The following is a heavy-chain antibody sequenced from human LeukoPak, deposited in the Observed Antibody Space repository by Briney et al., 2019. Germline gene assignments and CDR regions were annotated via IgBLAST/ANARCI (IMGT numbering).Heavy chain of an antibody. CDR2: IARSGTYI. CDR1: GFSFSSYA. V-gene: IGHV3-21*04. Sequence: GGSLRLSCAASGFSFSSYAMSWVRQAPGKGLEGVSCIARSGTYIYYADSVKGRFTISRDDAKKSLYLQMDSLRAEDTAVYYCVRVGRGYSSYCDNWGQGTLVSVSS. J-gene: IGHJ4*02. D-gene: IGHD5-18*01. CDR3: VRVGRGYSSYCDN.